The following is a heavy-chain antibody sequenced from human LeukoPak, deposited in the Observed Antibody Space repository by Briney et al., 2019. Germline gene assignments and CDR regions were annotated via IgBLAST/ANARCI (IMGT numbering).Heavy chain of an antibody. CDR1: GFTFSSYA. V-gene: IGHV3-23*01. CDR3: ARAGDIVASGEEWFDP. Sequence: GGSLRLSCAASGFTFSSYAMSWVRQAPGKGLEWVSAISGSGGSTYYADSVKGRFTISRDNSKNTLYLQMNSLRAEDTAVYYCARAGDIVASGEEWFDPWGQGTLVTVSS. CDR2: ISGSGGST. D-gene: IGHD5-12*01. J-gene: IGHJ5*02.